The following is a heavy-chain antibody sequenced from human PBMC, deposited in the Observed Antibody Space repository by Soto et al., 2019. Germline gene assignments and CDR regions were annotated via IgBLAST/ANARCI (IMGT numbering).Heavy chain of an antibody. D-gene: IGHD3-3*01. V-gene: IGHV3-48*01. CDR3: ASDPIFGVVITNFDY. Sequence: EVQLVESGGGLVQPGGSLRLSCAASGFTFSSYSMNWVLQAPGKGLEWVSYISSSSRTIYYADSVKGRFTISRDNAKNALYLLMNTLRAAATAVYYCASDPIFGVVITNFDYCGQGTLVTVSS. CDR1: GFTFSSYS. J-gene: IGHJ4*02. CDR2: ISSSSRTI.